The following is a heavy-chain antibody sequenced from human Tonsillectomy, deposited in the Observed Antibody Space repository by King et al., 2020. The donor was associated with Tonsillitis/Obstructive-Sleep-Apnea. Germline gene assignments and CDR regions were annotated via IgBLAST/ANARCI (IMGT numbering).Heavy chain of an antibody. J-gene: IGHJ3*02. CDR3: ARDEHYDFWSGQGAFDI. V-gene: IGHV5-51*01. CDR1: GYSFSSYW. Sequence: QLVQSGAEVKKPGESLKISCKGSGYSFSSYWIGWVRQVPGKGLEWLGSIYPGDSDYRYSPSFQGQVTIHTDKSISTAYLQWSSLKASDTAMYYCARDEHYDFWSGQGAFDIWGQGTMVTVSS. CDR2: IYPGDSDY. D-gene: IGHD3-3*01.